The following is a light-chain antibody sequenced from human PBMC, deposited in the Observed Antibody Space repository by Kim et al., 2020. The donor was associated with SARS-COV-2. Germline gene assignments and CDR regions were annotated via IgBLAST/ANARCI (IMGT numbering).Light chain of an antibody. CDR1: TDDIGAKGY. Sequence: GPSITISCPGTTDDIGAKGYVSWYQHHPGEAPKLLIFDVNKRPSGLSNRFAGSRPGNTASLTISGLQFEDECDYYCASYTTSGAWVFGGGTKVTVL. V-gene: IGLV2-14*03. CDR3: ASYTTSGAWV. J-gene: IGLJ3*02. CDR2: DVN.